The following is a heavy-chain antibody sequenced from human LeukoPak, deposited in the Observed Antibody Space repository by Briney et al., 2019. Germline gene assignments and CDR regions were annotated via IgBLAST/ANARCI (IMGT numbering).Heavy chain of an antibody. CDR2: IIPIFGTA. CDR3: SGSTVTRLAEYFQH. D-gene: IGHD4-17*01. Sequence: SVKVSCKASGGTFSSYAISWVRQAPGQGLEWMGGIIPIFGTANYAQKFQGRVTITADESTSTAYMELSRLRSEGTAVYCCSGSTVTRLAEYFQHWGQGTLVTVSS. CDR1: GGTFSSYA. V-gene: IGHV1-69*13. J-gene: IGHJ1*01.